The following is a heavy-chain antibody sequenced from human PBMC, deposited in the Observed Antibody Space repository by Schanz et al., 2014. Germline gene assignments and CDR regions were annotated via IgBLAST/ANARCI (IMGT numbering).Heavy chain of an antibody. J-gene: IGHJ5*02. D-gene: IGHD3-10*01. Sequence: QVQLQESGPGLVKPSQTLSLTCTVSGGPIRSGDSYWSWIRQSPGKGLEWIGYIHFSGTTRYNPSLKSRILISRDTSQNQFSLKLTSVTAADTAVYYCARLMVPGWFDPWGQGTLVTVSS. CDR2: IHFSGTT. V-gene: IGHV4-30-4*01. CDR3: ARLMVPGWFDP. CDR1: GGPIRSGDSY.